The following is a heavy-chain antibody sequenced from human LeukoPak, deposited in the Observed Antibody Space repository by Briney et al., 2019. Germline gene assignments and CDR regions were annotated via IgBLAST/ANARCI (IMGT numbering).Heavy chain of an antibody. CDR3: ARPAPEYCSVTSCWGT. D-gene: IGHD2-2*01. J-gene: IGHJ5*02. CDR1: GGAVSTTSHY. V-gene: IGHV4-39*01. CDR2: IHYSGST. Sequence: SETLSLTCTVSGGAVSTTSHYWGWMRQAPGKGPEWIGSIHYSGSTSYKSSLKSRVTLSVDTSKNQFSLKLRSVTAADTAVYYCARPAPEYCSVTSCWGTWGQGTLVTVAS.